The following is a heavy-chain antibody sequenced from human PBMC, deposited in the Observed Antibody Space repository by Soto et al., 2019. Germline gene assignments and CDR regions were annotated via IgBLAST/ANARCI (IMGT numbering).Heavy chain of an antibody. CDR1: GFTFSSYA. J-gene: IGHJ4*02. V-gene: IGHV3-30-3*01. D-gene: IGHD3-16*01. CDR3: ARESGNYDYVWGSSPPLVDY. CDR2: ISYDGSNK. Sequence: GGSLRLSCAASGFTFSSYAMHWVLQAPGKGLEWVAVISYDGSNKYYADSVKGRFTISRDNSKNTLYLQMNSLRAEDTAVYYCARESGNYDYVWGSSPPLVDYWGQGTLVTVSS.